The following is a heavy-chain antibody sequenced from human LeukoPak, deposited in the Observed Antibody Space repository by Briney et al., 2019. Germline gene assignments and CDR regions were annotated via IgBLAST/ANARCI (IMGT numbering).Heavy chain of an antibody. CDR1: GYTFSDYY. Sequence: ASVKVSCKASGYTFSDYYMHWVRQAPGQGLEWMGWINAKSGGTKVAQKFQGRVTMTRDTSISTVYMELSGLRSDDTAIYFCARGRFLQWLGSDYRGQGTLVTVSS. V-gene: IGHV1-2*02. CDR3: ARGRFLQWLGSDY. D-gene: IGHD3-3*01. J-gene: IGHJ4*02. CDR2: INAKSGGT.